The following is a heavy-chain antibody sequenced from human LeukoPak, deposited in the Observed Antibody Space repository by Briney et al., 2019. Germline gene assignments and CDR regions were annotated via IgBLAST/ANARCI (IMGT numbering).Heavy chain of an antibody. V-gene: IGHV3-43D*03. CDR1: GLNCDDHA. D-gene: IGHD1-26*01. Sequence: QPGGSLRLSCAASGLNCDDHAMHWVRQAPGKGLEWVSLISWDGGNTYYADSVKGRFTISRDNSKSSLYLQMNSLRAEDTALYYCTRDIGSGNYYFFDYWGQGTLVTVSS. CDR2: ISWDGGNT. J-gene: IGHJ4*02. CDR3: TRDIGSGNYYFFDY.